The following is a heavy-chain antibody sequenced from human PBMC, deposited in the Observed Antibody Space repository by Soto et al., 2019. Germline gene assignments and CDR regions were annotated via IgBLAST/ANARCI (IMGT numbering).Heavy chain of an antibody. CDR3: ARTQKGYQLLWEGWDYYYYMDV. J-gene: IGHJ6*03. Sequence: SETLSLTCAVYGGSFSGYYWSWIRQPPGKGLEWIGEINHSGSTNYNPSLKSRVTISVDTSKNQFSLKLSSVTAADTAVYYCARTQKGYQLLWEGWDYYYYMDVWGRGTTVTVSS. CDR2: INHSGST. CDR1: GGSFSGYY. D-gene: IGHD2-2*01. V-gene: IGHV4-34*01.